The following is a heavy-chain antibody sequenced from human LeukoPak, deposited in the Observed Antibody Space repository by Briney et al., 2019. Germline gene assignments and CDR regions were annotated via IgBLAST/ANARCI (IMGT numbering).Heavy chain of an antibody. J-gene: IGHJ4*02. D-gene: IGHD3-10*01. CDR2: IKQDGSEK. Sequence: AGSLRLSCAASGFTFSSSWMSWVRQAPGKGLGWVANIKQDGSEKYYVDSVKGRFTISRDNAKNSLYLQMNSLRAEDTAVYFCARVVPPLYYFDYWGQGTLVTVSS. CDR3: ARVVPPLYYFDY. V-gene: IGHV3-7*01. CDR1: GFTFSSSW.